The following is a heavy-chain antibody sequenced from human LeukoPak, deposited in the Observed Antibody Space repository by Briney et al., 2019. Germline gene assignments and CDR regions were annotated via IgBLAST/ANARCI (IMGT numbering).Heavy chain of an antibody. CDR1: GYMFTGYG. V-gene: IGHV1-18*01. D-gene: IGHD3-10*01. J-gene: IGHJ4*02. Sequence: ASVKVSCKASGYMFTGYGISWVRQAPGQGLEWMGWISVHNGNTNYAQKLQGRVTMTTDTSTSTAYMELRSLRSDDTAVYYCARGDYYGSTSYYYFDYWGQGTLVTVSS. CDR2: ISVHNGNT. CDR3: ARGDYYGSTSYYYFDY.